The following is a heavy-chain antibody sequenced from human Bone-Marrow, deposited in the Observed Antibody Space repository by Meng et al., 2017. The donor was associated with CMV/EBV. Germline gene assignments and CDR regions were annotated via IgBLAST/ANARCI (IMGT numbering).Heavy chain of an antibody. Sequence: SETLSLTCTVSGGSISSSNYYWGWIRQPPGQGLEWIGSIYYSGSTYYNPSLKSRVTISVDMSKNQFSLKLNSVTAADTAVYYCARLSSSSRPNFVYWGQGTLVTVSS. CDR1: GGSISSSNYY. V-gene: IGHV4-39*01. D-gene: IGHD6-6*01. J-gene: IGHJ4*02. CDR3: ARLSSSSRPNFVY. CDR2: IYYSGST.